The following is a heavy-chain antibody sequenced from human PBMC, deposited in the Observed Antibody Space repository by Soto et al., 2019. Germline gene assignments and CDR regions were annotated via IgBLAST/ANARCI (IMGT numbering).Heavy chain of an antibody. D-gene: IGHD3-22*01. CDR2: FSYDGSDK. Sequence: QVQLIESGGGVVQPGRSLRLSCTASGFTFTNYGMHWVRQAPGEGLEWVAFFSYDGSDKYYADSVRGRFTISRDNSKNTLYLQMNSLRVEDTAVYFCAKDRITTRRYHGYSYYGVDVWGQGTTVTVSS. J-gene: IGHJ6*02. CDR1: GFTFTNYG. CDR3: AKDRITTRRYHGYSYYGVDV. V-gene: IGHV3-30*18.